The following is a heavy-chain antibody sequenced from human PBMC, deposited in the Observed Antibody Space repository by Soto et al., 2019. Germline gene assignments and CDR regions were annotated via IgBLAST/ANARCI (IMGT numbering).Heavy chain of an antibody. CDR1: GGSFSGYY. V-gene: IGHV4-34*01. D-gene: IGHD3-9*01. CDR3: ARVKDLRYFDWLPTYGMDV. Sequence: KTXATLSLTCAVYGGSFSGYYWSWIRQPPGKGLEWIGEINHSGSTNYNPSLKSRVTISVDTSKNQFSLKLSSVTAADTAVYYCARVKDLRYFDWLPTYGMDVWGQGTTVTVSS. CDR2: INHSGST. J-gene: IGHJ6*02.